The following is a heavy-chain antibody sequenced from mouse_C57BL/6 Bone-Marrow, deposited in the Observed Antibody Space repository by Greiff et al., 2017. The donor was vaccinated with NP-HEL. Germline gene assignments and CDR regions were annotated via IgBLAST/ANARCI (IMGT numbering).Heavy chain of an antibody. J-gene: IGHJ4*01. CDR1: GFTFSSYA. D-gene: IGHD1-1*01. CDR2: ISDGGRYT. V-gene: IGHV5-4*01. CDR3: ARDKIDITTVVPYYAMDY. Sequence: EVQLVESGGGLVKPGGSLKLSCAASGFTFSSYAMSWVRQTPEKRLEWVATISDGGRYTYYPDNVKGRFTISRDNAKNNLYLQMSHLKSEDTAMYYCARDKIDITTVVPYYAMDYWGQGTSVTVSS.